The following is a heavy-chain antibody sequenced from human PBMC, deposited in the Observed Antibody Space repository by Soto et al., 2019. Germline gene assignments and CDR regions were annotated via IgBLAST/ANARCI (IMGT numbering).Heavy chain of an antibody. CDR3: ARIRGWGWLGPNDY. V-gene: IGHV2-26*01. Sequence: QVTLKESGPVLVKPTETLTLTCTVSGFSLSNARMSVSWIRQPPGKALEWLANIFSNDAKSYSASLKSRLTISKDTSKSQVVLTMTNMDPVYTATYYCARIRGWGWLGPNDYWGQGTLFTVSS. CDR1: GFSLSNARMS. J-gene: IGHJ4*02. D-gene: IGHD3-10*01. CDR2: IFSNDAK.